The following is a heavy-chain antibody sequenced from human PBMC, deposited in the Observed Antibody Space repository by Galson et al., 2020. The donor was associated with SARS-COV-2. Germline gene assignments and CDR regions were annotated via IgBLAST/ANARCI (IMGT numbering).Heavy chain of an antibody. CDR1: GFTFSSYA. CDR3: ARAGYSGYGWFDY. D-gene: IGHD5-12*01. V-gene: IGHV3-30-3*01. Sequence: GGSLRLSCAASGFTFSSYAMHWVRQAPGKGLEWVAVISYDGSNKYYADSVKGRFTISRDNSKNTLYLQMNSLRAEDTAVYYCARAGYSGYGWFDYWGQGTLVSVSS. CDR2: ISYDGSNK. J-gene: IGHJ4*02.